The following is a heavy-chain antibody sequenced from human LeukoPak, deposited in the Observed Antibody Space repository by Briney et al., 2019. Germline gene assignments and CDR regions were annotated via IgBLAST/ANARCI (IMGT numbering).Heavy chain of an antibody. D-gene: IGHD3-10*01. CDR1: GGSISSYY. CDR2: IYYSGST. Sequence: SETLSLTCTVSGGSISSYYWSWIRQPPGKGLEWIGYIYYSGSTNYNPSLKSRVTISVDTSKNQFSLKLSSVTAADTAVYYCARGLRGAMRSWGQGALVTVSS. J-gene: IGHJ1*01. V-gene: IGHV4-59*01. CDR3: ARGLRGAMRS.